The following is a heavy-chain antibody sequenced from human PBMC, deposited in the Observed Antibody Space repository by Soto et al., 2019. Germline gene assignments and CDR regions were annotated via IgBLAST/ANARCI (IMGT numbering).Heavy chain of an antibody. CDR2: IKQDGSEK. CDR1: GFTFSSYW. J-gene: IGHJ3*02. CDR3: ARDCGGDCRDAFDI. Sequence: GGSLRLSCAASGFTFSSYWMSWIRQAPGKWLEWVANIKQDGSEKYYVDSVKGRFTISRDNAKNSLYLQMNSLRAEDTAVYYCARDCGGDCRDAFDIWGQGXMVTV. D-gene: IGHD2-21*02. V-gene: IGHV3-7*01.